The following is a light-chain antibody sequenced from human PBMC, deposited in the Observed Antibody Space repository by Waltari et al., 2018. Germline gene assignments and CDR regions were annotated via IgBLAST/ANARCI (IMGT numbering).Light chain of an antibody. CDR2: GVS. J-gene: IGLJ1*01. CDR3: SSYASSTTRV. Sequence: QSALTQPPSASGSPGQSVTISCTGTSSDADDYNYVSWYQQHLGKAPKLMIYGVSNRPSGVSARFSGSKSGNTASLTISGLQAEDEADYYCSSYASSTTRVFGSGTKVTVL. CDR1: SSDADDYNY. V-gene: IGLV2-8*01.